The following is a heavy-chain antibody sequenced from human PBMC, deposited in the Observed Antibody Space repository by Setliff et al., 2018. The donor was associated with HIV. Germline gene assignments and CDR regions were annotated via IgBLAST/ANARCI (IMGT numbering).Heavy chain of an antibody. D-gene: IGHD3-10*01. CDR3: ARFLVRGVP. CDR1: GFSFSAYG. J-gene: IGHJ5*02. V-gene: IGHV3-48*04. CDR2: ISSGSTTI. Sequence: PVGSLRLSCAASGFSFSAYGMNWVRQAPGKGLEWVSHISSGSTTIYYRDSVKGRFTVSRDNAKNSLYLEMNSLRVEDTAVYYCARFLVRGVPWGQGTLVTVSS.